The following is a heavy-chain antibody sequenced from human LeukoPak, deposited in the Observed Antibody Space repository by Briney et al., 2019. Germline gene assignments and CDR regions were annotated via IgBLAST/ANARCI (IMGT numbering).Heavy chain of an antibody. CDR3: ARDLGDYDSSGCDY. CDR1: GYTFTSYG. Sequence: ASVKVSCKASGYTFTSYGISWVRQAPGQGLEWMGWISAYNGNTSYAQKLQGRVTMTTDTSTSTAYMELRSLRSDDTAVYYCARDLGDYDSSGCDYWGQGTLVTVSS. J-gene: IGHJ4*02. CDR2: ISAYNGNT. V-gene: IGHV1-18*01. D-gene: IGHD3-22*01.